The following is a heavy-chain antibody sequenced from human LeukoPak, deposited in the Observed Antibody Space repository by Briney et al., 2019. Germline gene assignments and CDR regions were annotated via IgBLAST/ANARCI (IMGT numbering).Heavy chain of an antibody. D-gene: IGHD6-6*01. J-gene: IGHJ3*02. V-gene: IGHV1-2*02. Sequence: ASVKVSCKASGYTFTGYYMHWVRQAPGQGLEWMGWINPNSGGTNYAQKFQGRVTMTRDTSISTAYMELSRLRSDDTAVYYCARTKKAARGNAFDIWGQGTMVTVSS. CDR1: GYTFTGYY. CDR2: INPNSGGT. CDR3: ARTKKAARGNAFDI.